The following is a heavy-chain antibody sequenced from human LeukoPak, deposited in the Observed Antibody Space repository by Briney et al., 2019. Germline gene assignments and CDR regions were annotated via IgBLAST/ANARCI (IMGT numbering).Heavy chain of an antibody. Sequence: GGSLRLSCAASGFSFSAYWITWVRQAPGTGLEWVANINPAGSETYYVDPVKGRFSISRDNAKNLVYLQMNSLRAEDTAVYHCARFGYVAAVDVWGQGTPVTVSS. CDR3: ARFGYVAAVDV. V-gene: IGHV3-7*01. CDR2: INPAGSET. J-gene: IGHJ4*02. CDR1: GFSFSAYW. D-gene: IGHD2-15*01.